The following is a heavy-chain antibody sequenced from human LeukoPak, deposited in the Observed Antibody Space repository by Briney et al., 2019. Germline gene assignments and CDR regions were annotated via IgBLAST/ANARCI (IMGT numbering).Heavy chain of an antibody. J-gene: IGHJ4*02. CDR3: ATKKWNYYFDS. D-gene: IGHD1-7*01. CDR1: GGSIMSYY. CDR2: VYHSGST. Sequence: SETLSLTCTVSGGSIMSYYWSWIRQPPGKGLEWIGYVYHSGSTNYNPSLQSRVTISVDTSKNQVSLKLTSVTAADAAVYYCATKKWNYYFDSWGQGTLVSVSS. V-gene: IGHV4-59*08.